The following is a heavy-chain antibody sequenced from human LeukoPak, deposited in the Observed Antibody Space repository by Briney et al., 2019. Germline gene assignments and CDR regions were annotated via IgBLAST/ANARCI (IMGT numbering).Heavy chain of an antibody. CDR1: RGTFSSYA. CDR2: MNPNSVNT. Sequence: ASLKVSSKASRGTFSSYAISSVRQATGQGLEWMGWMNPNSVNTGYAQKFQGRVTMTRNPSISPAYMELSSLRSEDRAVYYCARGPYFDYWGQGTLVTVSS. J-gene: IGHJ4*02. V-gene: IGHV1-8*02. CDR3: ARGPYFDY.